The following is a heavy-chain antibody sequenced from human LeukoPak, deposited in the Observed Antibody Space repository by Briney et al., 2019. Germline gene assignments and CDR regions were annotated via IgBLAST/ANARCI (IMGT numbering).Heavy chain of an antibody. D-gene: IGHD3-10*01. CDR2: ISGSGGST. CDR1: GFIFSNYG. Sequence: GGSLRLSCAASGFIFSNYGMNWVRQAPGKGLEWVSAISGSGGSTYYADSVKGRFTISRDNSKNTLYLQMNSLRAEDTAVYYCAKAGAFDYWGQGTLVTVSS. V-gene: IGHV3-23*01. CDR3: AKAGAFDY. J-gene: IGHJ4*02.